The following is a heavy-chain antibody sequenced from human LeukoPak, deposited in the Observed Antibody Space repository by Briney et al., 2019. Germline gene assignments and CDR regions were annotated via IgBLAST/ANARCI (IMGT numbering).Heavy chain of an antibody. D-gene: IGHD2-8*01. CDR3: VRDYQWSLGN. CDR1: GFNFNTNH. CDR2: INYYGQPT. Sequence: GGSLRLSCIASGFNFNTNHMHWVRQAPGKGLEWLSYINYYGQPTYYADSVKGRFTISRDNAKSSLYLRLNGLRAEDTAVYYCVRDYQWSLGNWGQGTPVTVSS. J-gene: IGHJ4*02. V-gene: IGHV3-48*01.